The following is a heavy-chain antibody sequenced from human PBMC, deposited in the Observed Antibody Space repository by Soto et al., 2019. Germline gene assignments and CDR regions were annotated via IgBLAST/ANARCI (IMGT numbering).Heavy chain of an antibody. CDR2: ISAYNGNT. V-gene: IGHV1-18*04. Sequence: QVQLVQSGAEVKKPGASVKVSCKASGYTFTSYGISWVRQAPGQGLEWMGWISAYNGNTNYAQKLQGRVTMTTDTATSTAYMGLRSLRSDDTAVYYCARVPKAGYDYDSSGYSHCDYWGQGTLVTVSS. J-gene: IGHJ4*02. CDR3: ARVPKAGYDYDSSGYSHCDY. CDR1: GYTFTSYG. D-gene: IGHD3-22*01.